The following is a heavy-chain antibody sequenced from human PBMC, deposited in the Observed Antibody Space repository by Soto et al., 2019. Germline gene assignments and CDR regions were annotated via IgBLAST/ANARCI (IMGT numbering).Heavy chain of an antibody. V-gene: IGHV3-33*01. D-gene: IGHD4-17*01. Sequence: QVQLVESGGGVVQPGRSLRLSCAASGFTFSSYGMHWVRQAPGKGLEWVAVIWYDGSNKYYADSVKGRFTISRDNSKNTLYLQMNSLRAEDTAMYYCARGGGPTAVLGYWGQGTLVTVSS. CDR1: GFTFSSYG. CDR3: ARGGGPTAVLGY. J-gene: IGHJ4*02. CDR2: IWYDGSNK.